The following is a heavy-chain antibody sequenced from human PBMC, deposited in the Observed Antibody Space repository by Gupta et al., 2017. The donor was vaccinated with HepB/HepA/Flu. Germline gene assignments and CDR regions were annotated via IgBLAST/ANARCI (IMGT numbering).Heavy chain of an antibody. CDR1: GGSFSGYY. D-gene: IGHD3-3*01. CDR2: INHSGST. J-gene: IGHJ6*03. Sequence: QVQLQQWGAGLLKPSETLSLTCAVYGGSFSGYYWSWIRQPPGKGLEWIGEINHSGSTNYNPSLKSRVTISVDTSKNQFSLKLSSVTAADTAVYYCARGKGDYDFWSGYYTADYYYYYMDVWGKGTTVTVSS. CDR3: ARGKGDYDFWSGYYTADYYYYYMDV. V-gene: IGHV4-34*01.